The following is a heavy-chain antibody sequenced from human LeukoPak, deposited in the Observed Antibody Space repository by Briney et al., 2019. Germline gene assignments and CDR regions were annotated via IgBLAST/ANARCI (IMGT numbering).Heavy chain of an antibody. Sequence: ASETLSLTCTVSGGSISSSSYYWGWIRQPPGKGLEWIGSIYYGGSTDYNPSLKSRVTISVDTSKNQFSLKLSSVTAADTAVYYCARGKMMATIEVYYYYMDVWGKGTTVTVSS. J-gene: IGHJ6*03. V-gene: IGHV4-39*07. CDR3: ARGKMMATIEVYYYYMDV. D-gene: IGHD5-24*01. CDR2: IYYGGST. CDR1: GGSISSSSYY.